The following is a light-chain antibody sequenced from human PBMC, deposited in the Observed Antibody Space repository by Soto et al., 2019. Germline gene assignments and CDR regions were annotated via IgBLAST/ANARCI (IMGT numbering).Light chain of an antibody. J-gene: IGKJ2*01. CDR1: QSVGTK. V-gene: IGKV3-15*01. CDR2: GAS. CDR3: QQYDNWPYT. Sequence: EIVMTQSPATLSVSPGERATLSCRASQSVGTKLAWYQQRPGQAPRLLMYGASTRVTGIAARFSGRGSGTEFTLTISSLQSEDSAVYYCQQYDNWPYTFGQGTELEIK.